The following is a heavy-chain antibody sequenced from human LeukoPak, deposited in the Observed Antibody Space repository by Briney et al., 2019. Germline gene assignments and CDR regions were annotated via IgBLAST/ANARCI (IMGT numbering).Heavy chain of an antibody. CDR3: AKDVPIAAAGLPYYFDY. CDR2: ISGSGDST. CDR1: GFTFGSYA. V-gene: IGHV3-23*01. D-gene: IGHD6-13*01. J-gene: IGHJ4*02. Sequence: GGSLRLSCAASGFTFGSYAMSWVRQAPGKGLEWVSAISGSGDSTYNADSVKGRFTISRDNSKNTLYLRMNSLRAEDTAVYYCAKDVPIAAAGLPYYFDYWGQGTLVTVSS.